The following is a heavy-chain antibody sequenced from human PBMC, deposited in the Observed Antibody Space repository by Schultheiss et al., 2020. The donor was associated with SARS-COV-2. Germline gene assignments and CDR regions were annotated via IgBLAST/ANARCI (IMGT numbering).Heavy chain of an antibody. CDR3: ASQKGDIVVVPAAIHY. Sequence: SVKVSCKASGGTFSSYAISWVRQAPGQGLEWMGGIIPIFGTANYAQKFQGRVTITADESTSTAYMELSSLRSEDTAVYYCASQKGDIVVVPAAIHYWGQGTLVTVSS. CDR1: GGTFSSYA. D-gene: IGHD2-2*02. V-gene: IGHV1-69*13. CDR2: IIPIFGTA. J-gene: IGHJ4*02.